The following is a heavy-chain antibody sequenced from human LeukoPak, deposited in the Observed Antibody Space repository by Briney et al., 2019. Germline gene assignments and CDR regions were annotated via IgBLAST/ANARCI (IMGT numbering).Heavy chain of an antibody. CDR2: MNPNSGNT. J-gene: IGHJ5*02. CDR1: GYTFTSYD. CDR3: ARGRAAADWFDP. Sequence: ASVKVSCKASGYTFTSYDINWVRQATGQGLEWMGWMNPNSGNTGYAQKFQGRVTMTRNTSISTAYMELSSLRSEDTAVYYCARGRAAADWFDPRGQGTLVTVSS. V-gene: IGHV1-8*01. D-gene: IGHD2-15*01.